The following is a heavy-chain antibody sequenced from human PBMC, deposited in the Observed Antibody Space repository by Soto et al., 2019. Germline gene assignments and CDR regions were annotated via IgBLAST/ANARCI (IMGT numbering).Heavy chain of an antibody. CDR3: SASYGSGYRDFDY. CDR2: VNAGNGNT. V-gene: IGHV1-3*01. CDR1: GYTFTSYA. D-gene: IGHD3-10*01. Sequence: ASVKVSCKASGYTFTSYAMHWVRQAPGQRLEWMGWVNAGNGNTKYSQKFQGRVTITADKSTNTAYMQLSSLRSEDTAIYYCSASYGSGYRDFDYWGQGALVTVSS. J-gene: IGHJ4*02.